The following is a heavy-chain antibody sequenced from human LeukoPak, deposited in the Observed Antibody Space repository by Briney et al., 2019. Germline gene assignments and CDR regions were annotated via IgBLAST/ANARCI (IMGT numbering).Heavy chain of an antibody. Sequence: SETLSLTCAVSSGSLSGYSWGWIRPPPGKGLEWVGEISHSGITNYNASLKSRVTISLNKSEIQFALMLSSVTAADTAVYYCTRQSGTVTPIDYWSQGTLVTVSS. J-gene: IGHJ4*02. CDR2: ISHSGIT. V-gene: IGHV4-34*01. CDR3: TRQSGTVTPIDY. D-gene: IGHD4-17*01. CDR1: SGSLSGYS.